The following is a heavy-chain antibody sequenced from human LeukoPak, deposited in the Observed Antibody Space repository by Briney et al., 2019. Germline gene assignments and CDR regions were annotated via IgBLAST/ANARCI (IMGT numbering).Heavy chain of an antibody. CDR2: ISGSSSYI. J-gene: IGHJ4*02. V-gene: IGHV3-21*01. CDR3: ARGRPHDYGVDYFDY. D-gene: IGHD4-17*01. CDR1: GFTFSSYN. Sequence: GGSLRLSCAASGFTFSSYNMNWVRQAPGKGLEWVSSISGSSSYIYYADSVKGRFTISRDNAKNSLYLQMNSLRAEDTAVYYCARGRPHDYGVDYFDYWGQGTLVTVSS.